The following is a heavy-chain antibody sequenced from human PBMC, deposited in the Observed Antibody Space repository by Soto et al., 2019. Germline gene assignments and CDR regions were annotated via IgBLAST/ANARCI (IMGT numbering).Heavy chain of an antibody. D-gene: IGHD1-26*01. CDR2: IYHSGST. CDR1: GYSISSGYY. Sequence: SETLSLTCAVSGYSISSGYYWGWVRQPPGKGLEWIGGIYHSGSTFPNPSLKSRVTMSVDTSKTQFSLKLSSVTAADTAVYYCARDTGGSYWEAAFDIWDQGTMVTVSS. J-gene: IGHJ3*02. V-gene: IGHV4-38-2*02. CDR3: ARDTGGSYWEAAFDI.